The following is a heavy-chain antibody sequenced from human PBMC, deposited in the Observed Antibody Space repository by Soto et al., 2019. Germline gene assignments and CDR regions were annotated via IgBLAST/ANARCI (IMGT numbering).Heavy chain of an antibody. J-gene: IGHJ5*02. CDR2: ISYDRNNK. CDR3: AKDLELSIAARPNWFDP. V-gene: IGHV3-30*18. Sequence: LRLSCAASGFTFSSYGMHWVRQSPGKGLEWVAVISYDRNNKYYADSVKGRFTISRDNSKNTLYLQMNSLRPEDTAVYYCAKDLELSIAARPNWFDPWGQGTLVTVSS. D-gene: IGHD6-6*01. CDR1: GFTFSSYG.